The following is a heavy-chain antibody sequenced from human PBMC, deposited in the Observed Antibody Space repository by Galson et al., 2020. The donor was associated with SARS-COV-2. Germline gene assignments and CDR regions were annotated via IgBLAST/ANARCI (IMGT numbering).Heavy chain of an antibody. Sequence: GGSLRLSCAASGFTFSSYAMSWVRQAPGKGLEWVSAISGSGGSTYYADSVKGRFTISRDNSKNTLYLQMNSLRAEDTAVYYCAKHLLQIQLWSDFDYWGQGTLVTVSS. J-gene: IGHJ4*02. CDR1: GFTFSSYA. CDR3: AKHLLQIQLWSDFDY. CDR2: ISGSGGST. V-gene: IGHV3-23*01. D-gene: IGHD5-18*01.